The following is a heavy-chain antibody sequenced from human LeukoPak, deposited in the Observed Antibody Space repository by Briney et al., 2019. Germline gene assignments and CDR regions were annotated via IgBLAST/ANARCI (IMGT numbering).Heavy chain of an antibody. CDR2: IFYSGST. V-gene: IGHV4-59*08. J-gene: IGHJ1*01. CDR1: GGSISSYY. D-gene: IGHD3-16*02. CDR3: ARHGGVIPHAEYFQH. Sequence: SETLSLTCTVSGGSISSYYWSWIRQPPGKGLEWIGYIFYSGSTNYNPSLKSRVTISVDTSKNQFSLKLSSVTAADTAVYYCARHGGVIPHAEYFQHWGQGTLVTVSS.